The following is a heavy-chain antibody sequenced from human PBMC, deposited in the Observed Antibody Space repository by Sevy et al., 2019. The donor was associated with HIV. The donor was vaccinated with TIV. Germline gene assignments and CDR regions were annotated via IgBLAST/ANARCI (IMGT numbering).Heavy chain of an antibody. D-gene: IGHD1-1*01. CDR2: ISYDGINK. J-gene: IGHJ1*01. CDR3: ALERLASDVAEYFQN. V-gene: IGHV3-30-3*01. CDR1: GFTFSSYS. Sequence: GGSLRLSCATSGFTFSSYSMHWVRQAPGKGLEWVATISYDGINKHYADSVKGRFTISRDNFKNSLSQQMNSLRAEETAVYFCALERLASDVAEYFQNWGQGTLVTVSS.